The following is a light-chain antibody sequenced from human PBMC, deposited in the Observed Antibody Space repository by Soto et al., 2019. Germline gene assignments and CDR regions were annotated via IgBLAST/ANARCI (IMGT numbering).Light chain of an antibody. V-gene: IGKV1-5*03. J-gene: IGKJ1*01. CDR2: KAS. CDR3: QQYKSYSWT. CDR1: QSISSW. Sequence: DIQMTQSPSTLSASVGDRVTITCRASQSISSWLAWYQQKPGKAPKLLIYKASNLESGVPSRFSGSGSVTDLTLAISSLQPDDFATYYCQQYKSYSWTFGQGTKVEIK.